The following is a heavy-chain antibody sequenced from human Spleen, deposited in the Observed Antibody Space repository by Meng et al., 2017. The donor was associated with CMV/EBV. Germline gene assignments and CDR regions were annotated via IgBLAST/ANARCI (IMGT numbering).Heavy chain of an antibody. Sequence: GESLKISCVASGFTFRTYSMNWVRQAPGKGLEWVSAISYSSTYMYYADSVRGRFTISRDNAKNSLYLQMDSLRAEDTAVYYCAKAALYGSGSYYSAFDMWGQGTMVTVSS. CDR2: ISYSSTYM. CDR1: GFTFRTYS. CDR3: AKAALYGSGSYYSAFDM. J-gene: IGHJ3*02. V-gene: IGHV3-21*04. D-gene: IGHD3-10*01.